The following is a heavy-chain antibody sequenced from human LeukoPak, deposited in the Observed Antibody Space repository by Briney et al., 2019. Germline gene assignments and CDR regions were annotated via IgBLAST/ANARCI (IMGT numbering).Heavy chain of an antibody. D-gene: IGHD3-10*01. CDR1: GYTFTSYD. J-gene: IGHJ5*02. CDR3: ARGGESWFGELLYWFDP. V-gene: IGHV1-8*01. Sequence: ASVKVSCKASGYTFTSYDINWVRQATGQGLEWMGWMNPNSGNTGYAQKFQGRVTMTRNTSISTAYMELSSLRSEDTAVYYCARGGESWFGELLYWFDPWGQRTLVTVSS. CDR2: MNPNSGNT.